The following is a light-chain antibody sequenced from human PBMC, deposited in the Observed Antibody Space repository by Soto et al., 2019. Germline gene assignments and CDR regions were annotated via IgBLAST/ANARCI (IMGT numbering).Light chain of an antibody. CDR2: GVT. CDR1: SSDVGNYDL. Sequence: QSALTQPPSVSGSPGQSITISCTGVSSDVGNYDLVSWYQQHPDKAPQLIIFGVTKRPSGVSNRFSGSKSGNTASLTISGLQTEDEADYYCCSYAGRSHYVFGTGTKVTVL. V-gene: IGLV2-23*02. J-gene: IGLJ1*01. CDR3: CSYAGRSHYV.